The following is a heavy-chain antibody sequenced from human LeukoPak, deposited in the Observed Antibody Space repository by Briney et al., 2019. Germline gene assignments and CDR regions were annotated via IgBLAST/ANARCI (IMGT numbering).Heavy chain of an antibody. Sequence: ASVKVSCKASGYSSTNYGISWVRQAPGQGLEWMGWIHIYRGNTNYAQKFQGRVTITRNTSISTAYMELSSLRSEDTAVYYCARRGSHYYYYMDVWGKGTTVTVSS. J-gene: IGHJ6*03. CDR3: ARRGSHYYYYMDV. CDR1: GYSSTNYG. CDR2: IHIYRGNT. V-gene: IGHV1-8*03. D-gene: IGHD2-15*01.